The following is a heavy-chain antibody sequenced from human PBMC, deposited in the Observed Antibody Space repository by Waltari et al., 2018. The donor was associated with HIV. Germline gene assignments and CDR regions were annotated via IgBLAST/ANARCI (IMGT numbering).Heavy chain of an antibody. Sequence: EVQLVESGGDLVPPGGSVRLSCTASGLIFDDYALSWVRQAPGKGLEWVAGISGHAYGGVTAYADSVKGRFTISRDISKNTVSLQMNSLRAEDTAVYYCAEVNWGGSENIWGQGTVVTVSS. CDR2: ISGHAYGGVT. V-gene: IGHV3-23*04. CDR1: GLIFDDYA. J-gene: IGHJ3*02. D-gene: IGHD3-16*01. CDR3: AEVNWGGSENI.